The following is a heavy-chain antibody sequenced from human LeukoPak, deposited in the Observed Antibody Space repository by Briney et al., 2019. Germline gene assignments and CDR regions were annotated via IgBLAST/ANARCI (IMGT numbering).Heavy chain of an antibody. V-gene: IGHV3-23*01. CDR3: AKPYYYGSGSYTYFDY. D-gene: IGHD3-10*01. J-gene: IGHJ4*02. CDR2: IGASGATT. Sequence: GGSLRLSCAASGFSFSSNAMRWVRQAPGKGLEWVSAIGASGATTYYADSVKGRFTISRDNSKSTLYLQMNSLRAEDTAVYYCAKPYYYGSGSYTYFDYWGQGTLVTVSS. CDR1: GFSFSSNA.